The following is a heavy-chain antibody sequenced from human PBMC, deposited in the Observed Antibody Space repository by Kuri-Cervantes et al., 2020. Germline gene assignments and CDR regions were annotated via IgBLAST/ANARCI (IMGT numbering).Heavy chain of an antibody. J-gene: IGHJ4*02. CDR1: GGSISSSSYY. CDR2: IYYSGST. V-gene: IGHV4-39*07. CDR3: ARAVAGTGNFDY. Sequence: GSLRLSCTVSGGSISSSSYYWGWIRQPPGKGLEWIGSIYYSGSTYYNPSLKSRVTISVDKSKSQFSLDLTSVTAADTAIYYCARAVAGTGNFDYWGQGTLVTVSS. D-gene: IGHD6-19*01.